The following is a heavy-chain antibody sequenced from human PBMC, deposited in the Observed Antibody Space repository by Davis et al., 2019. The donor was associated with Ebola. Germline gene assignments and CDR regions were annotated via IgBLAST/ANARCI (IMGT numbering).Heavy chain of an antibody. J-gene: IGHJ6*02. CDR1: GGSISSGGYS. CDR2: IYHSGST. Sequence: SETLSLTCAVSGGSISSGGYSWSWIRQPPGKGLEWIGYIYHSGSTYYNPSLKSRVTISVDTSKNQFSLKLSSVTAADTAVYYCARKLWFGELLYYYYGMDVWGQGTTVTVSS. D-gene: IGHD3-10*01. CDR3: ARKLWFGELLYYYYGMDV. V-gene: IGHV4-30-2*01.